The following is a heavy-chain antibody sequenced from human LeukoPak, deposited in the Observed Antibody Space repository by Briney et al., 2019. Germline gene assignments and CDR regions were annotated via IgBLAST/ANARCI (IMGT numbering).Heavy chain of an antibody. J-gene: IGHJ4*02. CDR1: GYTFTSYD. CDR2: INTNTGNP. CDR3: AGGSSSSWYQVTRSFDY. D-gene: IGHD6-13*01. V-gene: IGHV7-4-1*02. Sequence: ASVKVSCKTSGYTFTSYDMHWVRQAPGQGLEWMGWINTNTGNPTYAQGFTGRFVFSLDTSVSTAYLQISSLKAEDTAVYYCAGGSSSSWYQVTRSFDYWGQGTLVTVSS.